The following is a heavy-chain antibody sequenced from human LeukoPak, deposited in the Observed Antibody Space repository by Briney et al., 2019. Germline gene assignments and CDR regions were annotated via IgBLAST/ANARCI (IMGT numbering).Heavy chain of an antibody. D-gene: IGHD3-10*01. CDR3: ARLSTYGSGSMNYYYGMDV. CDR1: GGSFSGYY. V-gene: IGHV4-34*01. Sequence: SETLSLTCAVYGGSFSGYYWSWIRQPPGKGLEWIGEINHSGSTNYNPSLKSRVTISVDTSKNQFSLKLSSVTAADTAVYYCARLSTYGSGSMNYYYGMDVWGQGTTVTVSS. CDR2: INHSGST. J-gene: IGHJ6*02.